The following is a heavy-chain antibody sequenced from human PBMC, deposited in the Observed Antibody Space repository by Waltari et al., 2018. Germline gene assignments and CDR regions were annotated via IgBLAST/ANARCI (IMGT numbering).Heavy chain of an antibody. Sequence: EVRLVQSGAEVKKPGESLPISCQASGYTFSHYWISWVRHLPGKGLEWMGKMDPADSETNYSPSFQGHVIISADKSSSTASLHWSSLKASDSATYYCARENYYDSSGFSVSWGQGTLVTVSS. CDR3: ARENYYDSSGFSVS. D-gene: IGHD3-22*01. V-gene: IGHV5-10-1*03. CDR2: MDPADSET. CDR1: GYTFSHYW. J-gene: IGHJ5*02.